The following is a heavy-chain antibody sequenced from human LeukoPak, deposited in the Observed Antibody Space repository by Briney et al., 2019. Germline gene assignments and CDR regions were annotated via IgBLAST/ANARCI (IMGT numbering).Heavy chain of an antibody. CDR2: IYYSGST. CDR3: ARQTFGVLYFDS. D-gene: IGHD3-10*01. Sequence: PSETLCLTCTVSGGSISSYYWSWIRQPPGKGLEWIGYIYYSGSTNYNPSLKSRVTISVDTSKNQFSLKLSSVTAADTAVYYCARQTFGVLYFDSWGQGTLVIVSS. J-gene: IGHJ4*02. V-gene: IGHV4-59*01. CDR1: GGSISSYY.